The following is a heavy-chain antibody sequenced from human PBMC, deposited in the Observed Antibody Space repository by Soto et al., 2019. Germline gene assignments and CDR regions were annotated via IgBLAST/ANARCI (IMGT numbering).Heavy chain of an antibody. CDR2: INPNSGGT. D-gene: IGHD3-3*01. J-gene: IGHJ6*02. V-gene: IGHV1-2*02. CDR1: GYTFTGYY. CDR3: ARAYADYDFWSGSLYGMDV. Sequence: ASVKVSCKASGYTFTGYYMQWVRQAPGQGLEWMGWINPNSGGTNYAQKFQGRVTMTRDTSISTAYMELSRLRSDDTAVYYCARAYADYDFWSGSLYGMDVWGQGTTVTVSS.